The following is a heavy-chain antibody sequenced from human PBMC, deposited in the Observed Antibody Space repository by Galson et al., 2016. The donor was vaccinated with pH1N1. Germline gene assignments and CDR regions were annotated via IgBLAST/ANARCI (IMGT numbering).Heavy chain of an antibody. V-gene: IGHV1-69*13. CDR1: GGTFSNYA. J-gene: IGHJ3*02. D-gene: IGHD5-18*01. Sequence: SVKVSCKASGGTFSNYAICWVRQAPGQGLEWMGRIIPIFGTANYAQKFQGRVTITADESTSTAYMELSSLRSEDTAVYYCASPSRPPREIHLWSPNDAFDIWGQGTMVTVSS. CDR3: ASPSRPPREIHLWSPNDAFDI. CDR2: IIPIFGTA.